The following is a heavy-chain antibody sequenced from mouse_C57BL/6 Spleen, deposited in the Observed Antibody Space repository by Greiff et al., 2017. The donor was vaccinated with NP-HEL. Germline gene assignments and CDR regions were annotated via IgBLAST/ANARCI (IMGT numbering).Heavy chain of an antibody. J-gene: IGHJ2*01. Sequence: EVQLVESGGGLVQPKGSLKLSCAASGFSFNTYAMNWVRQAPGKGLEWVARIRSKSNNYATYYADSVKDRFTISRDDSESMLYLQMNNLQTEDTAMYYCVRQESNYVFDYWGQGTTLTVSS. D-gene: IGHD2-5*01. CDR2: IRSKSNNYAT. V-gene: IGHV10-1*01. CDR1: GFSFNTYA. CDR3: VRQESNYVFDY.